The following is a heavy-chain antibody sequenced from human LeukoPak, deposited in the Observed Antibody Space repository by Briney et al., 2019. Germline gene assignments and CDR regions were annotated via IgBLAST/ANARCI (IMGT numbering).Heavy chain of an antibody. V-gene: IGHV3-33*06. CDR1: GFTFNIHG. J-gene: IGHJ6*04. CDR2: IWFDGTSE. CDR3: AKVLRAFSAYDPLDV. Sequence: PGGSLRLSCAASGFTFNIHGMHWVRQAPGKGLEWVALIWFDGTSEYYADSVKGRFTIFRDNSQNTLYLQMNSLRAEDTAVYYCAKVLRAFSAYDPLDVWGKGTTATVSS. D-gene: IGHD5-12*01.